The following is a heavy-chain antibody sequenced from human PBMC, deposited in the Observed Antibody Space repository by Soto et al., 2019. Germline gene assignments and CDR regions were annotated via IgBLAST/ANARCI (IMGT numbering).Heavy chain of an antibody. CDR3: ARDLGGYALGYYFDY. D-gene: IGHD2-2*01. CDR1: GFTFSSYG. V-gene: IGHV3-33*01. J-gene: IGHJ4*02. CDR2: IWYDGSDR. Sequence: GGSLRLSCAASGFTFSSYGMHWVRQAPGKGLEWVANIWYDGSDRYYADSVRGRFTISRDNSKKTLYLEMDRLGAEDTAVYYCARDLGGYALGYYFDYWGQGTQVTVSS.